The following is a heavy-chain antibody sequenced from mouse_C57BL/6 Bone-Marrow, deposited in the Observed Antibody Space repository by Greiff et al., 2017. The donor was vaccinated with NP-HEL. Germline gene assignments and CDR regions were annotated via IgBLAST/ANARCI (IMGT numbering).Heavy chain of an antibody. Sequence: QVQLQQPGTELVKPGASVKLSCKASGYTFTSYWMHWVKQRPGQGLAWIGNINPSNGGPNYNEKFKSKATLTVDKSSSTAYMQLSSLTSEDSAVYYCARFHYGNYPHYYAMDYWGQGTSVTVSS. CDR2: INPSNGGP. V-gene: IGHV1-53*01. CDR3: ARFHYGNYPHYYAMDY. D-gene: IGHD2-1*01. J-gene: IGHJ4*01. CDR1: GYTFTSYW.